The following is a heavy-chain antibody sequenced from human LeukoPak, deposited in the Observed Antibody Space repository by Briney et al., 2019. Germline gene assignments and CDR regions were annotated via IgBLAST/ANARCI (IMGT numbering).Heavy chain of an antibody. D-gene: IGHD3-16*01. V-gene: IGHV4-39*01. CDR2: IYYSGST. CDR3: ARHYVLEIGYFQH. CDR1: GGSISSSSYY. Sequence: SETLSLTCTVSGGSISSSSYYWGWIRQPPGKGLEWIGSIYYSGSTYYNPSLKSRVTISVDTSTNQFSLKLSSVTAADTAVYYCARHYVLEIGYFQHWGQGTLVTVSS. J-gene: IGHJ1*01.